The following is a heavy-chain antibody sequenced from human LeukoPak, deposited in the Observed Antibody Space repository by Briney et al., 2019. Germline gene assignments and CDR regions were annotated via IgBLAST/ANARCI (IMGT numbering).Heavy chain of an antibody. V-gene: IGHV7-4-1*02. CDR1: GYTFTSYA. Sequence: ASVKVSCKASGYTFTSYAMNWVRQLPGQGLEGMGWITTNIGNPTYAQGFTGRFVFSLDTSVSTAYLQISSLKAEDTAVYYCARRSIAARPNLHYYYYYYMDVWGKGTTVTVSS. CDR3: ARRSIAARPNLHYYYYYYMDV. D-gene: IGHD6-6*01. J-gene: IGHJ6*03. CDR2: ITTNIGNP.